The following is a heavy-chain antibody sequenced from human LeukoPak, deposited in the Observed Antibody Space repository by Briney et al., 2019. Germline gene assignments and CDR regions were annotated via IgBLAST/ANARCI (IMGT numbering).Heavy chain of an antibody. V-gene: IGHV4-59*08. J-gene: IGHJ5*02. CDR3: ARHVPPNSNNWFDP. D-gene: IGHD3-10*02. CDR2: IYYSGST. CDR1: GGSISSYY. Sequence: PSETLSLTCTVSGGSISSYYWSWIRQPPGKGLEWIGYIYYSGSTNYNPALKSRVTISVDTSKNQFSLKLSSVTAADTAVYYCARHVPPNSNNWFDPWGQGTLVTVSS.